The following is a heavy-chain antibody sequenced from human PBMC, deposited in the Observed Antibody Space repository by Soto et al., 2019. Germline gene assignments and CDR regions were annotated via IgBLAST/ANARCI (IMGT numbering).Heavy chain of an antibody. CDR1: GFTFSNYG. CDR3: AKILQLGDYAFYYYGMDV. J-gene: IGHJ6*02. D-gene: IGHD4-17*01. CDR2: ISYDGSNK. V-gene: IGHV3-30*18. Sequence: SGGSLRLSCAASGFTFSNYGMHWVRQAPGKGLEWVAVISYDGSNKYYADSVKGRFTISRDNSKNTLYLQMNSLRAEDTAVYYCAKILQLGDYAFYYYGMDVWGQGTTVTVSS.